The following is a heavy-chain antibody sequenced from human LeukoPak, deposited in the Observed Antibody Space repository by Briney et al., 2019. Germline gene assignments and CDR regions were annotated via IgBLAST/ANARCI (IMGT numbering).Heavy chain of an antibody. Sequence: GGSLRLSRAASGFTFDDYAMHWVRQAPGKGLEWVSLISGDGGSTYYADSVKGRFTISRDNSKNSLYLQMNSLRTEDTALYYCVRTGTFNWFDHWGRGTLVTVSS. CDR3: VRTGTFNWFDH. CDR2: ISGDGGST. J-gene: IGHJ5*02. D-gene: IGHD1-1*01. V-gene: IGHV3-43*02. CDR1: GFTFDDYA.